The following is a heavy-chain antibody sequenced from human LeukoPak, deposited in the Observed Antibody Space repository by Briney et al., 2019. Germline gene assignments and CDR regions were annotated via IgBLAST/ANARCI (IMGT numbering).Heavy chain of an antibody. CDR2: ISYDGSNK. J-gene: IGHJ4*02. Sequence: PGGSLRLSCAASGFTFSSYAMHWVRQAPGKGLEWVAVISYDGSNKYYADSVKGRFTISRSNSKNTLYLQMNSLRAEDTAVYYCARDPYSSSWPACFDYWGQGTLVTVSS. D-gene: IGHD6-13*01. V-gene: IGHV3-30-3*01. CDR1: GFTFSSYA. CDR3: ARDPYSSSWPACFDY.